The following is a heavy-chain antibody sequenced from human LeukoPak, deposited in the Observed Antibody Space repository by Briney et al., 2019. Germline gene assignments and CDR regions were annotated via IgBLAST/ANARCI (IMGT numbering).Heavy chain of an antibody. J-gene: IGHJ2*01. D-gene: IGHD2-2*01. Sequence: GGSLRLSCAASGFTFSSYWMSWVRQAPGKGLEWVANIKQGGSEKYYVDSVKGRFTISRDNAKNSVYLQMNSLRAEDTAFYYCARDSLLPAAIHWYFDLWGRGTLVTVSS. V-gene: IGHV3-7*01. CDR1: GFTFSSYW. CDR2: IKQGGSEK. CDR3: ARDSLLPAAIHWYFDL.